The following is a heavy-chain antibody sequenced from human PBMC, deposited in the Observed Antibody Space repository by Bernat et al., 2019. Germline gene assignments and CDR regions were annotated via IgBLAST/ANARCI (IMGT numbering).Heavy chain of an antibody. D-gene: IGHD3-3*01. J-gene: IGHJ5*02. CDR1: GFTFSDYY. V-gene: IGHV3-11*05. Sequence: QVQLVESGGGLVKPGGSLRLSCAASGFTFSDYYMSWIRQAPGKGLEWVSYITGSSSYTNYADSVKGRFTISRDNAKNSLYLQVNSLRAEDTAVYYCARYYDLLFDPWGQGTLVTVSS. CDR3: ARYYDLLFDP. CDR2: ITGSSSYT.